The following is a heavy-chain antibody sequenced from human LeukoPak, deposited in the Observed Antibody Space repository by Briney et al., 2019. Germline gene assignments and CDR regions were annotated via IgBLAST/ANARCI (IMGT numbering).Heavy chain of an antibody. CDR1: GFTFSNGW. CDR3: TSNLYCSTSSCYTLDN. CDR2: IKSKSERGTT. J-gene: IGHJ4*02. Sequence: VGSLRLSCAASGFTFSNGWMSWVRQAPGKGLEWVGRIKSKSERGTTDYAAPVKGRFTISRDGSTNTVYLHMNSLKTEDTAVYFCTSNLYCSTSSCYTLDNWGQGTLVAASP. D-gene: IGHD2-2*02. V-gene: IGHV3-15*01.